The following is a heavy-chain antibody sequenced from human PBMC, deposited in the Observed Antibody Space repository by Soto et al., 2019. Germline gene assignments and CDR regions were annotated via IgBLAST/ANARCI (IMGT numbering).Heavy chain of an antibody. D-gene: IGHD2-15*01. CDR2: IYYNGDT. CDR3: ARHQSIVVVTAARAFDI. Sequence: SETLSLTCSVSGGTISSNSHYWVWIRQPPGNGLEWIGSIYYNGDTYYNPSLKSRVTISVDTSKNQFSVKLNSVTAADTAVYYCARHQSIVVVTAARAFDIWGQGTMVTVSS. V-gene: IGHV4-39*01. CDR1: GGTISSNSHY. J-gene: IGHJ3*02.